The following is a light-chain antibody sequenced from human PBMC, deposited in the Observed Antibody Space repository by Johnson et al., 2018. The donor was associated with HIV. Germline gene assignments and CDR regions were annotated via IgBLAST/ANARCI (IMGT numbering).Light chain of an antibody. V-gene: IGLV1-51*02. J-gene: IGLJ1*01. Sequence: QSVLTQPPSVSAAPGQKVTISCSGSSSNIGNNYVSWYQQLPGTAPKLLIYENNKRPSGIPDRFSGSKSDTSATLGITGLQTGDEADYYCGTWDSSLTASYVVGTGTKVTVL. CDR1: SSNIGNNY. CDR2: ENN. CDR3: GTWDSSLTASYV.